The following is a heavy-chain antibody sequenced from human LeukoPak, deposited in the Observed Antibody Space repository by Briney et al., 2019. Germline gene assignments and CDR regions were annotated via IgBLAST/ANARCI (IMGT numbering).Heavy chain of an antibody. CDR2: ISGSGGST. V-gene: IGHV3-23*01. J-gene: IGHJ4*02. D-gene: IGHD6-13*01. CDR3: AKDQVGAAAGENY. Sequence: ASVKVSCKASGYTFTSYYMHWVRQAPGKGLEWVSAISGSGGSTYYADSVKGRFTISRDNSKNTLYLQMNSLRAEDTAVYYCAKDQVGAAAGENYWGQGPLVTVSS. CDR1: GYTFTSYY.